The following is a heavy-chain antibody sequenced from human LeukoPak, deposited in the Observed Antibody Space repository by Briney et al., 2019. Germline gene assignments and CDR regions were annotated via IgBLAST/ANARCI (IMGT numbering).Heavy chain of an antibody. CDR2: IYHSGST. CDR3: ARDFRSYDSSGYHY. CDR1: GGSISSSNW. J-gene: IGHJ4*02. V-gene: IGHV4-4*02. Sequence: SETLSLTCAVSGGSISSSNWWSWVRQPPGKGLEWSGEIYHSGSTNYNPSLKSRVTISVDKSKNQFSLKLSSVTAADTAVYYCARDFRSYDSSGYHYWGQGTLVTVSS. D-gene: IGHD3-22*01.